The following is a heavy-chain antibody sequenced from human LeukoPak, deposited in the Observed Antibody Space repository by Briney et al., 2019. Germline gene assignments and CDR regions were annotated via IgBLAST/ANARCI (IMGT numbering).Heavy chain of an antibody. CDR2: ISGSGGST. CDR1: GFTFSSYA. J-gene: IGHJ4*02. V-gene: IGHV3-23*01. CDR3: AKERGYSYGYHFDY. Sequence: GGSLRLSCAASGFTFSSYAMSWVRQAPGKGLEWVSAISGSGGSTYYADSVKGRFTISRDNSKNTLYLQMNSLRAEDTALYYCAKERGYSYGYHFDYWGQGTLVTVSP. D-gene: IGHD5-18*01.